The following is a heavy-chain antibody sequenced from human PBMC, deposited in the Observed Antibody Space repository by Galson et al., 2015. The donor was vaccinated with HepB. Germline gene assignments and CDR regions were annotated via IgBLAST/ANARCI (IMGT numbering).Heavy chain of an antibody. CDR2: MHPGDSKI. CDR3: AKFSLERDDYDVYKYFDF. V-gene: IGHV5-51*01. D-gene: IGHD3-16*01. J-gene: IGHJ2*01. Sequence: QSGAEVKKPGESLNISCEVSGSTFRNSWIGWVRQVPGKGLEWLGNMHPGDSKITYSPSFQGQVTFSADESINTAYLQWSSLKASDTAAYYCAKFSLERDDYDVYKYFDFWGRGTLVSVSS. CDR1: GSTFRNSW.